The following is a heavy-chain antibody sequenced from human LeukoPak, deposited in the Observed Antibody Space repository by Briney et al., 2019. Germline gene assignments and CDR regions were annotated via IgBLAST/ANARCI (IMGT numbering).Heavy chain of an antibody. CDR1: GFTFSSYA. CDR2: ISGSGGST. Sequence: PGGSLRLSCAASGFTFSSYAMSWVRQAPGKGLEWVSAISGSGGSTYYADSVKGRFTIPRDNSKNTLYLQMNSLRAEDTAVYYCAKTYSSGWTKFDYWGQGTLVTVSS. D-gene: IGHD6-19*01. J-gene: IGHJ4*02. V-gene: IGHV3-23*01. CDR3: AKTYSSGWTKFDY.